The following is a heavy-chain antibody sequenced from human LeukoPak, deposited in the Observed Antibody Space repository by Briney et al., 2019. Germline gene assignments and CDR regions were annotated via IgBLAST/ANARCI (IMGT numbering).Heavy chain of an antibody. CDR3: ARDSGMMSSGWQCDY. J-gene: IGHJ4*02. D-gene: IGHD6-25*01. V-gene: IGHV1-2*02. CDR2: INPNSGGT. Sequence: ASMKLSCKASGYTFTGYYMHWVRQAPGQGLEWMGWINPNSGGTNYAQKFQGRVTMTRDTSISTAYMELSRLRSDDTAVYYCARDSGMMSSGWQCDYWGQGTLVTVSS. CDR1: GYTFTGYY.